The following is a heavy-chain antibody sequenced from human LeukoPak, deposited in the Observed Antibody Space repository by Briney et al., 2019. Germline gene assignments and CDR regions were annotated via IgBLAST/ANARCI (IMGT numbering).Heavy chain of an antibody. CDR1: GFTLSSYA. CDR2: IYYTGAT. CDR3: AGDIYSSSWTAPYY. V-gene: IGHV4-59*01. Sequence: GSLRLSCAASGFTLSSYAMSWIRQPPGPGLEWIGYIYYTGATNYNPSLKSRLAISVDTSKNQFSLMLTSVTAADTAVYYCAGDIYSSSWTAPYYWGQGTQVTVSS. J-gene: IGHJ4*02. D-gene: IGHD6-13*01.